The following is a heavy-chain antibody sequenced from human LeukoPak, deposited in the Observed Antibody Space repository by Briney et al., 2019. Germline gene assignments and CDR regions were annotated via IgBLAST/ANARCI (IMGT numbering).Heavy chain of an antibody. CDR3: VREDTPATANY. J-gene: IGHJ4*02. CDR2: ISGGDDIT. V-gene: IGHV3-23*01. Sequence: GSLRLSCAASGFNFANHAMSWVRQTAGKGLEWVSAISGGDDITYHADSVKGRFTISRDNSKDTLFLQMHSLRPGDTAVYYCVREDTPATANYWGQGTLVTISS. D-gene: IGHD2-21*02. CDR1: GFNFANHA.